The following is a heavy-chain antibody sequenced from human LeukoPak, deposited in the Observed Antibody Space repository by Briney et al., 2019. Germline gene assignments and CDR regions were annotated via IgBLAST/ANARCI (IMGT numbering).Heavy chain of an antibody. CDR1: GGSLSSYY. CDR2: IYYSGST. Sequence: SETLSLTCTVSGGSLSSYYWSWIRQPPGKGLEWIGYIYYSGSTNYNPSLKSRVTISVDTSKNQFSLKLSSVTAADTAVYYCARAPPVWFGELYYYYGMDVWGQGATVTVSS. V-gene: IGHV4-59*01. CDR3: ARAPPVWFGELYYYYGMDV. J-gene: IGHJ6*02. D-gene: IGHD3-10*01.